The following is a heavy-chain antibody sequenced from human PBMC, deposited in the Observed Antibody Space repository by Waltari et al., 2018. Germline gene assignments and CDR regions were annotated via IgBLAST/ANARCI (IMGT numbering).Heavy chain of an antibody. V-gene: IGHV4-31*03. Sequence: QVQLQESGPGLVKPSQNLSLTCTVSGGSINSAAYYWSWIRQHPGKRLEYIGYIYHSGSTYYKSSLRSRLSMSIDTSQNQLSLRLNSMTPADTAVYYCVRDRGYGGKSGRFDSWGQGIQVTVSP. CDR1: GGSINSAAYY. CDR2: IYHSGST. D-gene: IGHD2-15*01. J-gene: IGHJ4*02. CDR3: VRDRGYGGKSGRFDS.